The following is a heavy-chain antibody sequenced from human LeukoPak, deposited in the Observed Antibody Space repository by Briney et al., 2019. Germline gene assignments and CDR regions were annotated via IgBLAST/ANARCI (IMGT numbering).Heavy chain of an antibody. V-gene: IGHV3-23*01. CDR1: GFTFGSYA. Sequence: GGSLRLSSAASGFTFGSYAMNWVRQAPGKGLEWVSASGTVGDTYYADSVRGRFTISRDNSKGTLDLQMTSLRAEDTAVYYCAMKTPGTHPFDYWGQGTLVTVSP. CDR2: SGTVGDT. J-gene: IGHJ4*02. CDR3: AMKTPGTHPFDY. D-gene: IGHD6-13*01.